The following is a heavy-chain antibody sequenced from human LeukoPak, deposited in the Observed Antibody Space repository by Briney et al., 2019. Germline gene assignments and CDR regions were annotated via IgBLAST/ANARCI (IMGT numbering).Heavy chain of an antibody. CDR1: GFTFSSYW. V-gene: IGHV3-7*01. CDR2: IKQDGSEK. Sequence: TGGSLRLSCAASGFTFSSYWMSWVRLAPGKGLEWVANIKQDGSEKYYVDSVKGRFTISRDNAKNSLYLQMNSLRAEDTAVYYCASRYNWNDGVYDAFDIWGQGTMVTVSS. CDR3: ASRYNWNDGVYDAFDI. J-gene: IGHJ3*02. D-gene: IGHD1-1*01.